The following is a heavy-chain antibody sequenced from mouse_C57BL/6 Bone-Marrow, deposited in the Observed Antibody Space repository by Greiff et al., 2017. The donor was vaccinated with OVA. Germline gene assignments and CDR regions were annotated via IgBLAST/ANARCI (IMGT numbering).Heavy chain of an antibody. CDR2: IHPNSGST. J-gene: IGHJ1*03. CDR1: GYTFTSYW. D-gene: IGHD2-5*01. V-gene: IGHV1-64*01. CDR3: ARCDYSNYGANWYFDV. Sequence: QVQLQQPGAELVKPGASVKLSCKASGYTFTSYWMHWVKQRPGQGLEWIGMIHPNSGSTNYNEKFKSKATLTVDKSSSTAYMQLSSLTSEDSAVYYWARCDYSNYGANWYFDVWGTGTTVTVSS.